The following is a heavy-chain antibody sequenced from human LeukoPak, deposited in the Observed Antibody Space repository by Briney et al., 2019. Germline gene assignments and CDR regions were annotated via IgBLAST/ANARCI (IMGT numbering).Heavy chain of an antibody. D-gene: IGHD4-23*01. Sequence: GGSLRLSCAASGFTFSSMHWVRQAPGKGLEWVAVISYDGATKFYADSVKGRFTISRDNSRNTLYLQMNSLRADDTAVYFCAKPTVASGYWFFDLWGRGTLVTASS. CDR2: ISYDGATK. V-gene: IGHV3-30*18. CDR3: AKPTVASGYWFFDL. CDR1: GFTFSS. J-gene: IGHJ2*01.